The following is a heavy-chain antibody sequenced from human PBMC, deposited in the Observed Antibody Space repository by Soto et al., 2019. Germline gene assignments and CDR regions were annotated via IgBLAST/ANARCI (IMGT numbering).Heavy chain of an antibody. J-gene: IGHJ4*02. CDR3: ARGSYYDSRAYYLFHX. V-gene: IGHV6-1*01. D-gene: IGHD3-22*01. Sequence: QTLSLTCSISGDSVSSNSAAWNWIRQSPSIGLEWMGRTYYRSKWYNHYAVYVKSRITINPDTSKNQFSLQLNSVTPEDTAVYYCARGSYYDSRAYYLFHXWGQVTLVTVSX. CDR2: TYYRSKWYN. CDR1: GDSVSSNSAA.